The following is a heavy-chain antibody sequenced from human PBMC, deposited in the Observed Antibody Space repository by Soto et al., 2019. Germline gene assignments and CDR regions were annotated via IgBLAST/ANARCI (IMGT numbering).Heavy chain of an antibody. CDR2: IRINGSNK. CDR1: GFTVSGYS. J-gene: IGHJ6*02. V-gene: IGHV3-30*02. Sequence: GGSLRLSSAAPGFTVSGYSMLGVRSVPAKGLEWVSSIRINGSNKYYADSGKGRFTISRDNSKNTLYLQMNSLRAEDTAVYYCAKDFLTYYDFWSGYPADLYYYYYGMDVWGQGTTVTVSS. D-gene: IGHD3-3*01. CDR3: AKDFLTYYDFWSGYPADLYYYYYGMDV.